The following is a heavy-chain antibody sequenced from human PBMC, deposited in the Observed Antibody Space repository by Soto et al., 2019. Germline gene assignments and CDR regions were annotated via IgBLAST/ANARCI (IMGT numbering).Heavy chain of an antibody. CDR2: IYPSGTT. D-gene: IGHD5-12*01. CDR3: VRGRSYSVYDF. CDR1: WGSIIGHS. V-gene: IGHV4-4*07. J-gene: IGHJ4*02. Sequence: SETLSLTCTFSWGSIIGHSWIWIRQPAGRGLEWIGHIYPSGTTSYNPSLRSRVTMSLDTSKNQIFLNLTSVTAADTAVFYCVRGRSYSVYDFWGPGTLVTVSS.